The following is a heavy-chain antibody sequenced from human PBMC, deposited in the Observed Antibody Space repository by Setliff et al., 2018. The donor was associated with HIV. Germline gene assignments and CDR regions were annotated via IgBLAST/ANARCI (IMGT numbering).Heavy chain of an antibody. CDR1: GYTFTTYS. V-gene: IGHV1-3*01. D-gene: IGHD3-10*01. CDR2: INVGNGDT. CDR3: ARGALLAVFDFDH. J-gene: IGHJ4*01. Sequence: GASVMVSCKASGYTFTTYSLHWVRQAPGQSLEWMGWINVGNGDTKYSQDLQGRITITRDTSANTAYMELSRLRSDDTAVYFCARGALLAVFDFDHWGHGTLVTVSS.